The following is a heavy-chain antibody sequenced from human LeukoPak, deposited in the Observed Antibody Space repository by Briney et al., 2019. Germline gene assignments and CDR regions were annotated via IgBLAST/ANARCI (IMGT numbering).Heavy chain of an antibody. V-gene: IGHV4-31*03. CDR2: IYYSGSA. Sequence: SETLSLTCTVSGVYISSGGYYWSWIRQFPGKGLDYIGYIYYSGSAYYTPSLKSRATISVDTSKNQVSLKLTSVTAADTAVYYCARASAYCGGDCFSPNDFWGQGAPVTVSS. D-gene: IGHD2-21*02. CDR3: ARASAYCGGDCFSPNDF. CDR1: GVYISSGGYY. J-gene: IGHJ4*02.